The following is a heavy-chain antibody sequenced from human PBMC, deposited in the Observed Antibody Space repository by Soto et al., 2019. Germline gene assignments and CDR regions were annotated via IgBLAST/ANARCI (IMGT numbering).Heavy chain of an antibody. CDR2: IYFSGSP. D-gene: IGHD6-19*01. CDR1: GGNMYIYC. J-gene: IGHJ4*02. CDR3: ARTNSRGWYSAWDFDY. Sequence: VGGGNMYIYCCGWFWKTQEEGLEWIGYIYFSGSPNYNPSLKSRVTISVDTSKNKFSLKLSSVTAADTAVYYCARTNSRGWYSAWDFDYWGQGTLVTVSS. V-gene: IGHV4-59*08.